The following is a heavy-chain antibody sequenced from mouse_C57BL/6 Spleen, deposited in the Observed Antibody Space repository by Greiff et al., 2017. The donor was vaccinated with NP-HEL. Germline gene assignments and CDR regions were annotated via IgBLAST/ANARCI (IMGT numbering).Heavy chain of an antibody. D-gene: IGHD2-5*01. Sequence: EVQLQQSGPELVKPGASVKISCKASGYSFTDYNLNWVKQSNGKSLEWIGVINPNYGTTSYNQKVKGKATLTVDQSSSTAYMQLNSLTSEDSAVYYCARSTYYSNYDGWFAYGGQGTLVTVSA. J-gene: IGHJ3*01. V-gene: IGHV1-39*01. CDR2: INPNYGTT. CDR1: GYSFTDYN. CDR3: ARSTYYSNYDGWFAY.